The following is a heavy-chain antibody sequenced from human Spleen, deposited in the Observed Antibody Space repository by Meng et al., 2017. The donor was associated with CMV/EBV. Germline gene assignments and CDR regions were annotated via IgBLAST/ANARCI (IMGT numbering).Heavy chain of an antibody. J-gene: IGHJ4*02. D-gene: IGHD3-16*01. Sequence: GESLKISCAASGFTFNTYWMHWVRQAPGEGPVWVSRIDRDGGRIGYADSVKGRFTISRDNAKNSLYLEMNSLRVEDTAVYYCGSREGGYWGQGTLVTVSS. CDR1: GFTFNTYW. V-gene: IGHV3-74*01. CDR2: IDRDGGRI. CDR3: GSREGGY.